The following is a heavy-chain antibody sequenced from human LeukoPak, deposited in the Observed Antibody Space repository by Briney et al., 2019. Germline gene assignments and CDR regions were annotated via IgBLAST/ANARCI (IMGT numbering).Heavy chain of an antibody. D-gene: IGHD5-12*01. CDR3: ARHYSGYEFDY. CDR2: IYYSGST. V-gene: IGHV4-59*08. CDR1: GGSLSSYY. J-gene: IGHJ4*02. Sequence: SETLSLTCTVSGGSLSSYYWSWIRQLPGKGLEWIGYIYYSGSTNYNPSLKSRVTISVDTSKNQFSLKLSSVTAADTAVYYCARHYSGYEFDYWGQGTLVTVSS.